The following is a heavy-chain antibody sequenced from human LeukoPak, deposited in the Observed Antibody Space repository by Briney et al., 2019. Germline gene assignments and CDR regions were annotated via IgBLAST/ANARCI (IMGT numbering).Heavy chain of an antibody. D-gene: IGHD5-12*01. CDR3: ARDFEGSGYVLDY. Sequence: GGSLRLSCAASGFTFSSYSMNWVRQAPGKGLEWVSYISSSSSTIYYADSVKGRFTISRDNAKNSLYLQMNSLRAEDTAVYYCARDFEGSGYVLDYWGQGTLVTVSS. CDR1: GFTFSSYS. CDR2: ISSSSSTI. J-gene: IGHJ4*02. V-gene: IGHV3-48*01.